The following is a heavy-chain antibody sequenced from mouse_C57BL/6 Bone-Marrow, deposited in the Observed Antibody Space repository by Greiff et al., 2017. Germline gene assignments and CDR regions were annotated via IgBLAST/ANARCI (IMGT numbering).Heavy chain of an antibody. J-gene: IGHJ3*01. CDR2: IDPNSGGT. CDR1: GYTFTSYW. Sequence: QVQLQQPGAELVKPGASVKLSCKASGYTFTSYWMHWVKQRPGRGLEWIGRIDPNSGGTKYNEKFKSKDTLTVDKPSSTAYMQLSSLTSEDSAVXYCARSHYDDYDVPLFADWGQGTLVTVSA. D-gene: IGHD2-4*01. V-gene: IGHV1-72*01. CDR3: ARSHYDDYDVPLFAD.